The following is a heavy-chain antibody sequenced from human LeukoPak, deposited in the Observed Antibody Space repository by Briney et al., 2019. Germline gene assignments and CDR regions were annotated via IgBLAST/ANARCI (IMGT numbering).Heavy chain of an antibody. D-gene: IGHD2-15*01. Sequence: ASVKSSCKACGYTVTSYYMHWVRQAPGHGLDWMGIINPSGGSTSYAQKFQGRVTMTRDTSTSTVYMELSSLRSEDTAVYYCARGWVATDWFNPWGQGTLVTVSS. CDR2: INPSGGST. CDR1: GYTVTSYY. J-gene: IGHJ5*02. V-gene: IGHV1-46*01. CDR3: ARGWVATDWFNP.